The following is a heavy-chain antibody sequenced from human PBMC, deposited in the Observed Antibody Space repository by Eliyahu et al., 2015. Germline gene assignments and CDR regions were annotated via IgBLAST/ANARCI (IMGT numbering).Heavy chain of an antibody. CDR2: ISVYSANRNT. CDR3: TRDRRDYDNSGLNFDF. J-gene: IGHJ4*02. Sequence: QVQLVQSGPEVKRPXXSVXVSCKASGYXFTSYGIXWVRQAPGQGLXWMGWISVYSANRNTKYAQKFQGRVTMTTDTSTRTAYMELTSLRSGDTAVYYCTRDRRDYDNSGLNFDFWGQGTLVTVSS. CDR1: GYXFTSYG. D-gene: IGHD3-22*01. V-gene: IGHV1-18*01.